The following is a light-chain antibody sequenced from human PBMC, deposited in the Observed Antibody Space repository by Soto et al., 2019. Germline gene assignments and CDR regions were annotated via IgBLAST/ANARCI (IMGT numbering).Light chain of an antibody. CDR1: SSDVGGYNY. CDR3: CSLTTTTSLV. V-gene: IGLV2-14*01. J-gene: IGLJ2*01. Sequence: QSALTQPASVSGSPGQSITISCTGTSSDVGGYNYVSWYQQHPGKAPKLMIYEVSNRPSGVSNRFSGSKSGNTASLTISGLQAEDEADYYCCSLTTTTSLVFGGGTKLTVL. CDR2: EVS.